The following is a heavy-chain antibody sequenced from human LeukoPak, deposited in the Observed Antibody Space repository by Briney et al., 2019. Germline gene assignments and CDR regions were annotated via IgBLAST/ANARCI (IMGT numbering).Heavy chain of an antibody. CDR2: ISGSGGST. D-gene: IGHD5-12*01. V-gene: IGHV3-23*01. CDR1: GFIFSTYA. J-gene: IGHJ4*02. Sequence: PGGSLRLSCVASGFIFSTYAMSWVRQAPGKGLEWVSGISGSGGSTYYADSVKGRFTISRDNSKNTLYLQMNSLRAEDTAVYYCAKGYSDSLGRFDYWGQGTLVTVSS. CDR3: AKGYSDSLGRFDY.